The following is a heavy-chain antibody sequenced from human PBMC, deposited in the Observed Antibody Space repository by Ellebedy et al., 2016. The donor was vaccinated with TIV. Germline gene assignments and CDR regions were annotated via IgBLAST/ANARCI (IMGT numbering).Heavy chain of an antibody. CDR2: VNNGNNP. CDR3: ANLHPGAAGRGRGS. CDR1: GFTLSNYA. D-gene: IGHD6-25*01. J-gene: IGHJ4*02. V-gene: IGHV3-23*05. Sequence: GESLKISCAASGFTLSNYAMSWVRQAPGQGLQWVASVNNGNNPYYAESARGRFTISRDTFMNTVSLQMTSLRAEDTAVYYCANLHPGAAGRGRGSWGQGTLVTVSS.